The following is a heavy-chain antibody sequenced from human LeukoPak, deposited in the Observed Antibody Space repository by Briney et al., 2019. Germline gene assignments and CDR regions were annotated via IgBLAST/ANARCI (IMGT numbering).Heavy chain of an antibody. CDR3: ASGYCSGGHCYSVYFQH. Sequence: GGSLRLSCAASGFTVSSNYTSWVRQAPGKGLEWVSVIYSGGNTYYADSVKGRFTISRDNSKNTLYLQMNSLRAEDTAVYYCASGYCSGGHCYSVYFQHWGQGTLVTVSS. D-gene: IGHD2-15*01. CDR2: IYSGGNT. CDR1: GFTVSSNY. V-gene: IGHV3-53*01. J-gene: IGHJ1*01.